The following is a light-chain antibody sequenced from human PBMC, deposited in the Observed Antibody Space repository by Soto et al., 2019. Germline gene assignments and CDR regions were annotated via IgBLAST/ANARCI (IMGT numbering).Light chain of an antibody. V-gene: IGKV3-11*01. J-gene: IGKJ5*01. CDR1: QSISAT. CDR2: DAS. Sequence: EIRLTQSPATLSVSPREGATLSCWASQSISATVAWYQQKRGQAPRLLIYDASSRASGIPARFSGRGSGTDFTLTISYLEPEDFAIYYCPLGGNWPLTFAQLTRLEV. CDR3: PLGGNWPLT.